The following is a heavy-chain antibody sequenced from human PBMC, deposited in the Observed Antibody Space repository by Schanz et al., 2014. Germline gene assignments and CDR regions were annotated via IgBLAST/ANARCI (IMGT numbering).Heavy chain of an antibody. Sequence: QVQLVESGGGVVQPGRSLRLSCAASGFNFGSHGMHWVRQAPGKGLEWVGIINPSGGSTSYAQKFQGRVTMTRDTSTSTVYMELSSLRSEDTAVYYCARDGEAAAGCDYWGQGTLVTVSS. J-gene: IGHJ4*02. V-gene: IGHV1-46*03. CDR1: GFNFGSHG. D-gene: IGHD6-13*01. CDR2: INPSGGST. CDR3: ARDGEAAAGCDY.